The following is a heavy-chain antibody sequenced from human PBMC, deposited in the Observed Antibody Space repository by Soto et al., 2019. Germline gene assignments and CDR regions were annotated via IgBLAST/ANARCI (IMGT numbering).Heavy chain of an antibody. CDR1: GFTFSSYA. J-gene: IGHJ4*02. CDR2: ISGSAGRT. V-gene: IGHV3-23*01. Sequence: EVQLLESGGGLVHPGGSLRLSCAASGFTFSSYAMSWVRQAPGRGLEWVSLISGSAGRTYYADSVKGRFTISRDNSRNTLYLQMNSLRGEDTAVYYCAKYLHIGGYGGFDYWGQGALVTVSS. CDR3: AKYLHIGGYGGFDY. D-gene: IGHD5-12*01.